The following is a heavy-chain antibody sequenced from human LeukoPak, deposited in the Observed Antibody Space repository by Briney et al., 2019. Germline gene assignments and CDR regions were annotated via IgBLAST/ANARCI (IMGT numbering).Heavy chain of an antibody. CDR2: INPNSGGT. V-gene: IGHV1-2*02. CDR3: ARLTGAVAGTGDDY. Sequence: EASVKVSCKASGYTFTGYYMHWVRQAPGQGLEWMGWINPNSGGTNYAQKFQGRVTMTRDTSISTAYMELSRLRSDDTAVYYCARLTGAVAGTGDDYWGQGTLVTVSS. D-gene: IGHD6-19*01. CDR1: GYTFTGYY. J-gene: IGHJ4*02.